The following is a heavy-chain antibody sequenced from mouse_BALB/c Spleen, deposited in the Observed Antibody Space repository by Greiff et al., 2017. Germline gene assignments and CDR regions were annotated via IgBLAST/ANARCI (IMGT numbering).Heavy chain of an antibody. CDR3: ARGDRYDPAMDY. J-gene: IGHJ4*01. D-gene: IGHD2-14*01. Sequence: QVHVKQSGPGLVAPSQSLSITCTVSGFSLTSYGVHWVRQPPGKGLEWLGVIWAGGSTNYNSALMSRLSISKDNSKSQVFLKMNSLQTDDTAMYYCARGDRYDPAMDYWGQGTSVTVSS. CDR2: IWAGGST. V-gene: IGHV2-9*02. CDR1: GFSLTSYG.